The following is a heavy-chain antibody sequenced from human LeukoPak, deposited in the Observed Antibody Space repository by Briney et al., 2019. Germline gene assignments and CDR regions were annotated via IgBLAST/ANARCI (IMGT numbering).Heavy chain of an antibody. CDR1: GYTLTELS. CDR3: ATDLQVGHPLDY. V-gene: IGHV1-24*01. CDR2: FDPEDGET. J-gene: IGHJ4*02. D-gene: IGHD1-26*01. Sequence: GASVKVSCKVSGYTLTELSMHWVRQAPGKGLEWMGGFDPEDGETIYAQKFQGRVTMTEVTSTDTAYMELSSLRSEDTAVYYCATDLQVGHPLDYWGQGTLVTVSS.